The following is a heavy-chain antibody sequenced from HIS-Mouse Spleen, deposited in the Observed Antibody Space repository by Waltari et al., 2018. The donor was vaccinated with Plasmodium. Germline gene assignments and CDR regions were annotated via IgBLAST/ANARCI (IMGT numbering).Heavy chain of an antibody. V-gene: IGHV3-30*04. CDR1: GFTFSSYA. Sequence: PASGFTFSSYAMHWVRQAPGKGREWVAVISYDGSNKYYADSVKGRFTISRDNSKNTLYLQMNSLRAEDTAVYYCARAHTGYSSSWYYYGMDVWGQGTTVTVSS. J-gene: IGHJ6*02. CDR2: ISYDGSNK. D-gene: IGHD6-13*01. CDR3: ARAHTGYSSSWYYYGMDV.